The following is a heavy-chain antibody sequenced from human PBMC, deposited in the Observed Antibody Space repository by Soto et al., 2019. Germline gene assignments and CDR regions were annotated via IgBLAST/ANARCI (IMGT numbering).Heavy chain of an antibody. V-gene: IGHV6-1*01. Sequence: SQTLSLTCAISGDSVSSNSAAWNRIRQSPSRGLEWLGRTYYRSKWSKDYALSVKSRISINPDTSKNQFSLQLNSVTPEDTAVYYCARGHSGYFYYCGQGTLVTVSS. CDR2: TYYRSKWSK. CDR3: ARGHSGYFYY. CDR1: GDSVSSNSAA. J-gene: IGHJ4*02.